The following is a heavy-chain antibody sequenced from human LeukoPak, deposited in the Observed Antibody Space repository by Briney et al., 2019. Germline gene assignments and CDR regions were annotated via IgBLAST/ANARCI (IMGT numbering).Heavy chain of an antibody. Sequence: GGSLRLSCVVSGFTFSSYWMSWVRQAPGKGLEWVANIKQDGSEKYYVDSVKGRFTISRDNSKNTLYLQMNSLRAEDTAVYYCANSECSGGSCYEGYYPFDYWGQGTLVTVSS. J-gene: IGHJ4*02. CDR1: GFTFSSYW. CDR2: IKQDGSEK. D-gene: IGHD2-15*01. V-gene: IGHV3-7*01. CDR3: ANSECSGGSCYEGYYPFDY.